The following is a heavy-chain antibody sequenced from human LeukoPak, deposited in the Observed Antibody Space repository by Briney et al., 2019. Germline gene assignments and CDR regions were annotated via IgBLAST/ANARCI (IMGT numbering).Heavy chain of an antibody. Sequence: SETLSLTCAVYGGSFSGYYWSWIRQPPGKGLEWIGEINHSGSTNYNPSLKSRVTISVDTSKNQFSLKLSSVTAADTAVYYCARERRTIFGVVNPILASPYYYYGMDVWGQGTTVTVSS. CDR3: ARERRTIFGVVNPILASPYYYYGMDV. V-gene: IGHV4-34*01. CDR2: INHSGST. D-gene: IGHD3-3*01. J-gene: IGHJ6*02. CDR1: GGSFSGYY.